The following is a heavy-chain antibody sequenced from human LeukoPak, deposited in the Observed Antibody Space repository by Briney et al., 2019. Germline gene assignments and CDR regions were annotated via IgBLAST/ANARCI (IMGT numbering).Heavy chain of an antibody. CDR3: ARDNGDLNYYFDY. CDR1: GFTFSSYG. CDR2: IWYDGNNK. J-gene: IGHJ4*02. D-gene: IGHD4-17*01. Sequence: PGGSLRLSCAASGFTFSSYGMHWVRQAPGKGLEWVAVIWYDGNNKYYADSVKGRFTISRDNSKNTLYLQMNSLRAEDTAVYYCARDNGDLNYYFDYWGQGTLVTVSS. V-gene: IGHV3-33*01.